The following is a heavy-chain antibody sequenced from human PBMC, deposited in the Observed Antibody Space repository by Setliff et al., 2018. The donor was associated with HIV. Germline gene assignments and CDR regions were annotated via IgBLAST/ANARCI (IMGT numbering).Heavy chain of an antibody. Sequence: SETLSLTCAVYGGSFSGYYWFWIRQPPGKGLEWIGEINHSGSTDDNPSLKSRVTISVDTSKNQFSLKLSSVSAADTAVYYCARGHPIVPTGLVSFYFDHWGQGTLVTVSS. D-gene: IGHD2-2*01. CDR3: ARGHPIVPTGLVSFYFDH. J-gene: IGHJ4*02. CDR1: GGSFSGYY. V-gene: IGHV4-34*01. CDR2: INHSGST.